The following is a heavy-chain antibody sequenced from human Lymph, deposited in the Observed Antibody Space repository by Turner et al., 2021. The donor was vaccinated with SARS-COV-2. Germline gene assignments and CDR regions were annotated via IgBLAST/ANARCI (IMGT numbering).Heavy chain of an antibody. Sequence: QVQLVQSGAEVKKPGALVKVSFKASGYTFTNFGISWVRQAPGEGLEWMGWISGNNDNTNYAQKLQGRVNMTTETSTSTAYMELRSLRSDDTAVYYCARSNFDWLFSPDWFDPWGQGTLVIVSS. D-gene: IGHD3-9*01. CDR3: ARSNFDWLFSPDWFDP. V-gene: IGHV1-18*01. CDR2: ISGNNDNT. CDR1: GYTFTNFG. J-gene: IGHJ5*02.